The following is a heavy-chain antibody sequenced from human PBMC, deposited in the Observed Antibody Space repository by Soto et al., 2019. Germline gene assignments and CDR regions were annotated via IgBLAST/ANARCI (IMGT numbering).Heavy chain of an antibody. D-gene: IGHD3-22*01. CDR1: GGSISSGGYS. J-gene: IGHJ4*02. Sequence: PSETLSLTCAVSGGSISSGGYSWSWIRQPPGKGLGWIGYIYHSGSTYYNPSLKSRVTISVDRSKNQFSLKLSSVTAADTAVYYCARSNLLDSSGYYYYFDYWGQGTLVTVSS. CDR2: IYHSGST. CDR3: ARSNLLDSSGYYYYFDY. V-gene: IGHV4-30-2*01.